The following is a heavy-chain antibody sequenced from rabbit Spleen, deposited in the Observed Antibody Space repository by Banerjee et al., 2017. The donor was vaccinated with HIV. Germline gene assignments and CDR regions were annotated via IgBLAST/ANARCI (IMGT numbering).Heavy chain of an antibody. CDR1: GFSFSDRDV. D-gene: IGHD1-1*01. Sequence: QEQLEESGGGLVKPEGSLTLTCKASGFSFSDRDVMCWVRQAPGKGLEWIGCIDDGSSGFTYYATWAKGRFTCSKTSSTTVTLQMTRLTAADTATYFCARDTSSSFSSYGMDLWGQGTLVTVS. J-gene: IGHJ6*01. CDR2: IDDGSSGFT. CDR3: ARDTSSSFSSYGMDL. V-gene: IGHV1S45*01.